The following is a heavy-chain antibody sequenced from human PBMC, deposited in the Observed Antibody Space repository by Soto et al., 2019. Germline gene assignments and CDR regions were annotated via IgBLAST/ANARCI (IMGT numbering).Heavy chain of an antibody. Sequence: QVQLQESGPGLVKPSQTLSLTCTVSGGSISSGGYYWNWIRQHPGKGLEWIGYIYYSGTTYYNPSLKSRVTISVDTSKNQCSLKLSSGTAADTAVYYCAASCVGCGGFNYYGMDVWGQGTTVTVSS. CDR2: IYYSGTT. CDR3: AASCVGCGGFNYYGMDV. J-gene: IGHJ6*02. V-gene: IGHV4-31*03. CDR1: GGSISSGGYY. D-gene: IGHD2-21*01.